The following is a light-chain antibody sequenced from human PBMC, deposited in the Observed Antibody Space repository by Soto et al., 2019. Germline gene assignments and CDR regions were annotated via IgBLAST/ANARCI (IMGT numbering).Light chain of an antibody. Sequence: QSVLTQPASVPGSPGQSITISCTGTSSDVGNYNYVSWYQQHPGKAPQLMIFQVSNRASGVSNRFSGSKSGDTASLTISGLQAEDEADYYCSSYTTSSTLYVFGTGTKVTVL. CDR2: QVS. CDR3: SSYTTSSTLYV. V-gene: IGLV2-14*01. J-gene: IGLJ1*01. CDR1: SSDVGNYNY.